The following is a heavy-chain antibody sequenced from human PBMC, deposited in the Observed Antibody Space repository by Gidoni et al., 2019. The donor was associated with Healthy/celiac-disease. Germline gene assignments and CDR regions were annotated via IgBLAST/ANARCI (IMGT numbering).Heavy chain of an antibody. CDR1: GGSISSSSYY. J-gene: IGHJ4*02. D-gene: IGHD3-22*01. CDR3: ASSYYDSSVVDY. CDR2: IYYNGST. V-gene: IGHV4-39*01. Sequence: QLQLQESGPGLVKPSETLSLTCTVSGGSISSSSYYWGWIRQPRGKGLEWIGRIYYNGSTYYNPSLKSRVTISVDTSKNQFTLKLSSVTAADTAVYYCASSYYDSSVVDYWGQGTLVTVSS.